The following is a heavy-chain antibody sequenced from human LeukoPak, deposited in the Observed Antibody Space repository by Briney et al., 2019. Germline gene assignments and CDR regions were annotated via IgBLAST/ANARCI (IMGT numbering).Heavy chain of an antibody. Sequence: GGSLRLFCVASGFTFSGSAIHWVRQASGKGLEWLGRIRSKANTYATAYGASVEGRFTISRDDSKNTAYLQMNSLITEDTAVYFCTALGIAAAGMDYWGQGTLVTVSS. V-gene: IGHV3-73*01. J-gene: IGHJ4*02. D-gene: IGHD6-13*01. CDR2: IRSKANTYAT. CDR1: GFTFSGSA. CDR3: TALGIAAAGMDY.